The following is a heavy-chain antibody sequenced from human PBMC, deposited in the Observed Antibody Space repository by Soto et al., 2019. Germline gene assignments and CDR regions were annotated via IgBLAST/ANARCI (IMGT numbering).Heavy chain of an antibody. CDR3: AKEAGSSSWYIWYFDL. V-gene: IGHV3-30*18. D-gene: IGHD6-13*01. J-gene: IGHJ2*01. CDR1: GFTFSSYG. CDR2: ISYDGSNK. Sequence: QVQLVESGGGVVQPGRSLRLSCAASGFTFSSYGMHWVRQAPGKGLEWVAVISYDGSNKYYADSVKGRFTISRDNSKNTLYLQMNSLRAEDTAVYYCAKEAGSSSWYIWYFDLWGRGTLGTVSS.